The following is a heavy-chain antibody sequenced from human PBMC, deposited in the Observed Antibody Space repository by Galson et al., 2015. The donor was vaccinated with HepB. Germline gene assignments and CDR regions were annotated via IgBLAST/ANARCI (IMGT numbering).Heavy chain of an antibody. CDR2: IDAGNGKT. CDR3: ARDGGAQLWLYYFEY. J-gene: IGHJ4*02. D-gene: IGHD3-10*01. V-gene: IGHV1-3*01. CDR1: GYTFSTSA. Sequence: SVKVSCKASGYTFSTSAIHWVRQAPGQGLEWMGWIDAGNGKTKYSQKFQGRVSITRDTSATTASMELSSLRSEDTAVYYCARDGGAQLWLYYFEYWGQGTLVTVSS.